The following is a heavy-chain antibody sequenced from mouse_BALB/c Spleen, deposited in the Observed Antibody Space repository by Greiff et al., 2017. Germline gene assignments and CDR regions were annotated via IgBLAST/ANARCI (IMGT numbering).Heavy chain of an antibody. Sequence: EVKLMESGGGLVKPGGSLKLSCAASGFTFSSYAMSWVRQSPEKRLEWVAEISSGGSYTYYPDTVTGRFTISRDNAKNTLYLEMSSLRSEDTAMYYCARYGYDYFDYWGQGTTLTVSS. CDR3: ARYGYDYFDY. D-gene: IGHD2-2*01. J-gene: IGHJ2*01. CDR1: GFTFSSYA. V-gene: IGHV5-9-4*01. CDR2: ISSGGSYT.